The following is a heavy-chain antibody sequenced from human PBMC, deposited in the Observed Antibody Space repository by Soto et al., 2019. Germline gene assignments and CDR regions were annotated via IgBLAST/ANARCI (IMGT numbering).Heavy chain of an antibody. CDR1: GFIFSNHW. V-gene: IGHV3-74*03. CDR2: INSDGSIT. CDR3: AKARAQYYDFWSGYPVDY. Sequence: GGSLRLSCAASGFIFSNHWMYWVRQAPGEGLVWVSRINSDGSITTYADSVKGRFTISRDNAKNTLYLQMNSLRAEDTAVYYCAKARAQYYDFWSGYPVDYWGQGTLVTVSS. D-gene: IGHD3-3*01. J-gene: IGHJ4*02.